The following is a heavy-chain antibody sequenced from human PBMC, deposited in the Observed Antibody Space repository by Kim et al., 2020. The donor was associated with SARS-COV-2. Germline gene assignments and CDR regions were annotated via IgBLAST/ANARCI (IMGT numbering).Heavy chain of an antibody. Sequence: SETLSLTCAVYGGSFSGYYWSWIRQPPGKGLEWIGEINHSGSTNYNPSLKSRVTISVDTSKNQFSLKLSSVTAADTAVYYCARGIVPAASAGWNWFDPWGQGTLVTVSS. V-gene: IGHV4-34*01. D-gene: IGHD2-2*01. CDR3: ARGIVPAASAGWNWFDP. CDR1: GGSFSGYY. J-gene: IGHJ5*02. CDR2: INHSGST.